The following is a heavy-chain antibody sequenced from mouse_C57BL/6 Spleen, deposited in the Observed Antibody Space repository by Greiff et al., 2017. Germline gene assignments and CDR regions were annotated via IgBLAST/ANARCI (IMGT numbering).Heavy chain of an antibody. CDR1: GFTFSDYG. J-gene: IGHJ2*01. CDR2: ISSGSSTI. V-gene: IGHV5-17*01. D-gene: IGHD2-2*01. Sequence: EVKLVESGGGLVQPGGSLKLSCAASGFTFSDYGMHWVRQAPEKGLEWVAYISSGSSTIYYADTVKGRFTIARDNAKNTLFLQMTSLRSEDTAMYYCAVYYGYDSYFDYWGQGTTLTVSS. CDR3: AVYYGYDSYFDY.